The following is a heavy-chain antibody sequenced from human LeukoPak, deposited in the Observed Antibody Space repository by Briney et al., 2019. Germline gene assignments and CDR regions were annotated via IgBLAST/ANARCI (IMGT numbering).Heavy chain of an antibody. Sequence: QPGGSLTLSCAVSGLNFKFYAMSWVRQAPGKGLEWVSGISGRGDSADYADSVKGRFTISRDNSKNTLYLRLNSLRVEDTATYYCVKDRYCPEVTCFGGGFEYWGQGTLVVVSS. V-gene: IGHV3-23*01. CDR2: ISGRGDSA. D-gene: IGHD2-8*02. J-gene: IGHJ4*02. CDR3: VKDRYCPEVTCFGGGFEY. CDR1: GLNFKFYA.